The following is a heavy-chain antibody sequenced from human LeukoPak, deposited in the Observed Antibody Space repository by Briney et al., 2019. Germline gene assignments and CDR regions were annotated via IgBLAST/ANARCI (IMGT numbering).Heavy chain of an antibody. CDR3: ARDLLGYCSSTSCLRWAFDI. CDR1: GFTFSSYS. D-gene: IGHD2-2*01. V-gene: IGHV3-21*01. J-gene: IGHJ3*02. CDR2: ISSSSSYI. Sequence: GGSLRLSCAASGFTFSSYSMNWVRQAPGKGLEWVSSISSSSSYIYYADSVKGRFTISRDNAKNSLYLQMNSLRAEDTAVYYCARDLLGYCSSTSCLRWAFDIWGQGTMVTVSS.